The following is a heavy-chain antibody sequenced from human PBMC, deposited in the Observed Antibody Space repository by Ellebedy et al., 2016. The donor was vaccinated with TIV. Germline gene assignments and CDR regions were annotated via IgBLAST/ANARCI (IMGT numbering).Heavy chain of an antibody. CDR1: GYTLTELS. J-gene: IGHJ3*02. V-gene: IGHV1-24*01. CDR2: FDPEDGET. D-gene: IGHD6-19*01. CDR3: ATAAEQWLDAFDI. Sequence: AASVKVSCKVSGYTLTELSMHWVRQAPGKGLAWMGGFDPEDGETIYAQKCQGRVTMTEDTSTDTAYMELSSLSAKDTAVYYCATAAEQWLDAFDIWGQGTMVTVSS.